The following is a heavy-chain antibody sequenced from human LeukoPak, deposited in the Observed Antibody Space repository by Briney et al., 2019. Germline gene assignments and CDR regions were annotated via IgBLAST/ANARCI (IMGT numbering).Heavy chain of an antibody. D-gene: IGHD3-3*01. Sequence: GGSLRLSCAASGVTFSDYMSWIRQAPGKGLEWVAVISYDGSNKYYADSVKGRFTISRDNSKNTLYLQMNSLRAEDTAVYYCARDFWSGYYGMDVWGQGTTVTVSS. J-gene: IGHJ6*02. CDR1: GVTFSDY. V-gene: IGHV3-30-3*01. CDR2: ISYDGSNK. CDR3: ARDFWSGYYGMDV.